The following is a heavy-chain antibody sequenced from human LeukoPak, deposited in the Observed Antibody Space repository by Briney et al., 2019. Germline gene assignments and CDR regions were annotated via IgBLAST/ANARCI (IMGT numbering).Heavy chain of an antibody. J-gene: IGHJ4*02. CDR3: AKRAYGVGFEY. Sequence: SETLSLTCTVSGDPISTPTHWWGWLRQPPGKGLEWIGSIYSSGTTFYNPSLKSRVTLSTDTSKNQFSLKLSSVTAAGTAVYYCAKRAYGVGFEYWGQGTLLTVSS. D-gene: IGHD4/OR15-4a*01. CDR2: IYSSGTT. CDR1: GDPISTPTHW. V-gene: IGHV4-39*01.